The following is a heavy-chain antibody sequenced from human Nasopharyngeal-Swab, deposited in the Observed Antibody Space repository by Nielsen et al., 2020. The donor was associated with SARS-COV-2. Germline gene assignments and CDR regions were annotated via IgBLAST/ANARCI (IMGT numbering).Heavy chain of an antibody. CDR3: AKDLQKWLVLGGYYYYNMDV. CDR2: IGGSTGNT. V-gene: IGHV3-23*01. CDR1: GFTFSSYT. J-gene: IGHJ6*02. Sequence: GESLKISCAASGFTFSSYTMNWVRQAPGKGLEWVSTIGGSTGNTYYAASVKGRFTISRDNSKNTLYLQMNSLRAEDTAVYYCAKDLQKWLVLGGYYYYNMDVWGQGTTVTVSS. D-gene: IGHD6-19*01.